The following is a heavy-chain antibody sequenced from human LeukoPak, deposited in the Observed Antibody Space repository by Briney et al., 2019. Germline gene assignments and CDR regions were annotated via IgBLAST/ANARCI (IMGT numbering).Heavy chain of an antibody. CDR3: ARVFGGGNSGFDY. V-gene: IGHV3-72*01. CDR2: TRNKANSYTT. Sequence: PGGSLRLSCAASGFTFSDHCMDWVRQAPGKGLEWVGRTRNKANSYTTEYAASVKGRFTISRDDSKNSLYLQMNSPKTEDTAVYYCARVFGGGNSGFDYWGQGTLVTVSS. CDR1: GFTFSDHC. J-gene: IGHJ4*02. D-gene: IGHD4-23*01.